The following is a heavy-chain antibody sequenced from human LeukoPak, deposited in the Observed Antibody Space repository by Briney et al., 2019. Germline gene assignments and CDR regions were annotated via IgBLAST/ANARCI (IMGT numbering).Heavy chain of an antibody. V-gene: IGHV4-34*01. D-gene: IGHD3-3*01. J-gene: IGHJ6*03. CDR2: INHSGST. CDR1: GGSFSGYY. CDR3: ARGPVTIFGVVINLYYCYYMDV. Sequence: PSETLSLTCAVYGGSFSGYYWSWIRQPPGKGLEWIGEINHSGSTNYNPSLKSRVTISVDTSKNQFSLKLSSVTAADTAVYYCARGPVTIFGVVINLYYCYYMDVWGKGTTVTVSS.